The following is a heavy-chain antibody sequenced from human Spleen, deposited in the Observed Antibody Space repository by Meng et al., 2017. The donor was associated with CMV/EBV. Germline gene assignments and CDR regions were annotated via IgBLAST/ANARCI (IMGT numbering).Heavy chain of an antibody. CDR3: ARLTTKGYYYYYGMDV. J-gene: IGHJ6*02. CDR2: IYYSGST. CDR1: GGSVSSGSYY. D-gene: IGHD4-17*01. V-gene: IGHV4-61*01. Sequence: SQTLSLTCTVSGGSVSSGSYYWSWIRQPPGKGLEWIGYIYYSGSTNYNPSLKSRVTISVDTSKNQFSLKLSSVTAADTAVYYCARLTTKGYYYYYGMDVWGQGTTVTVSS.